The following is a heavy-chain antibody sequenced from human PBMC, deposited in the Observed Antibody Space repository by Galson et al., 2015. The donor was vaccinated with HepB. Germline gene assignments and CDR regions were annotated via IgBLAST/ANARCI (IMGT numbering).Heavy chain of an antibody. CDR1: GYTFTSYD. V-gene: IGHV1-8*01. Sequence: SVKVSCKASGYTFTSYDINWVRQATGQGLEWMGWMNPNSGNTGYAQKFQGRVTMTRNTSISTAYMELSSLRSDDTAVYYCARARPRYCSGDSCYPPPPYYFDYWGQGTLVTVSS. CDR3: ARARPRYCSGDSCYPPPPYYFDY. D-gene: IGHD2-15*01. J-gene: IGHJ4*02. CDR2: MNPNSGNT.